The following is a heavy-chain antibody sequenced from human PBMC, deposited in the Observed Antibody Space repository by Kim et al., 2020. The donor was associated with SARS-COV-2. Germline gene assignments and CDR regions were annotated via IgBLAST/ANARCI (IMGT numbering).Heavy chain of an antibody. D-gene: IGHD2-21*01. Sequence: GNTNYAQKLQGRVTMTTDKSTSTAYMELRSLRSDDTAVYYCARVWGDRFDYWGQGTLVTVSS. CDR3: ARVWGDRFDY. CDR2: GNT. V-gene: IGHV1-18*01. J-gene: IGHJ4*02.